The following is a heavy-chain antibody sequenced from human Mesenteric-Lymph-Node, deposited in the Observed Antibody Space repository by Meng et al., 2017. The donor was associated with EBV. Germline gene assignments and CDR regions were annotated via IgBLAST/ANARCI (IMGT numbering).Heavy chain of an antibody. V-gene: IGHV4-59*01. CDR3: GRGGTVTAIRGGFDS. CDR2: IYCSGST. D-gene: IGHD2-21*02. CDR1: CGSISNFY. J-gene: IGHJ4*02. Sequence: HVQLHVSGPGLLSPSAILSLTCTVSCGSISNFYWSWIRQPPGKGLEWIGYIYCSGSTNYTPSLKTRVTISVDTSKNQFSLKLSSVTAADTAVYYCGRGGTVTAIRGGFDSWGQGTLVTVSS.